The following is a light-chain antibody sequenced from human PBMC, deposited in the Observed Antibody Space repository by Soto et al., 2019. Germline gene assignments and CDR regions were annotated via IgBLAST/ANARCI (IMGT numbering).Light chain of an antibody. CDR3: CSYAGSSTFYV. CDR1: STDVGSYNL. V-gene: IGLV2-23*01. J-gene: IGLJ1*01. CDR2: EGS. Sequence: QSALTQPASMSGSPGQSITISCTGTSTDVGSYNLVSWYQQHPGKAPKLIIYEGSKRPSGVSNRFSGSKSGNRASLTISGLQAEDEADYYCCSYAGSSTFYVLGTGTKLTVL.